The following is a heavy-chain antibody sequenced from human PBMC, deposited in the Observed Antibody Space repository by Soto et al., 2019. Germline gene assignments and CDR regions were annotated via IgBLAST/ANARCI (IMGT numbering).Heavy chain of an antibody. V-gene: IGHV3-48*01. CDR3: AKPRGYYDSSGYPTPDY. Sequence: GGSLRLSCAASGFTFNNYGMHWVRQAPGKGLEWVLFISSSSGTIYYADSVKGRFTISRDNAKNSLYLQMNSLRAEDTAVYYCAKPRGYYDSSGYPTPDYWGQGTLVTVSS. CDR2: ISSSSGTI. J-gene: IGHJ4*02. D-gene: IGHD3-22*01. CDR1: GFTFNNYG.